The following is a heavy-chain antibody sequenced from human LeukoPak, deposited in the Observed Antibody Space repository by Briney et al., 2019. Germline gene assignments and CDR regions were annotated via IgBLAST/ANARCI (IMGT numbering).Heavy chain of an antibody. J-gene: IGHJ5*02. CDR1: GGSISSSSYY. Sequence: PSETPSLPCTVSGGSISSSSYYWGWIRQPPGTGLEGIGRIYYSGSTYYNPSLKSRVTISVDTSKNQFSLKLSSVTAADTAVYYCARHGYGSGSYYRNWFDPWGQGTLVTVSS. CDR3: ARHGYGSGSYYRNWFDP. CDR2: IYYSGST. V-gene: IGHV4-39*01. D-gene: IGHD3-10*01.